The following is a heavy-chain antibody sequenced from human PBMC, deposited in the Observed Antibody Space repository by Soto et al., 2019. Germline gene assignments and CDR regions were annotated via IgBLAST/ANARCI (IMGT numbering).Heavy chain of an antibody. Sequence: GGSLRLSCAASGFTFSDYYMSWIRQAPGKGLEWVSYISSSGSTIYYADSVKGRFTISRDNAKNSLYLQMNSLSAEDTAVYYCARDSDSSSWYEYNWFDPWGQGTLVTVSS. V-gene: IGHV3-11*01. CDR2: ISSSGSTI. J-gene: IGHJ5*02. CDR1: GFTFSDYY. CDR3: ARDSDSSSWYEYNWFDP. D-gene: IGHD6-13*01.